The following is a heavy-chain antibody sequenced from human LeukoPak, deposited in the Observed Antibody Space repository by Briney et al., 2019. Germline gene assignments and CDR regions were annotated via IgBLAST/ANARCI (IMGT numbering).Heavy chain of an antibody. CDR3: AKANWDDEYIFTN. V-gene: IGHV3-23*01. D-gene: IGHD1-1*01. CDR2: ISGSAGRT. J-gene: IGHJ4*02. CDR1: GFTFSTYA. Sequence: GGSLRLSCAASGFTFSTYAMCWVRQAPGKGLEWVSAISGSAGRTYYADSVKGRFTISRDNSKNTLYLQMNSLRAEDTAVYYCAKANWDDEYIFTNWGQGTLVTVSS.